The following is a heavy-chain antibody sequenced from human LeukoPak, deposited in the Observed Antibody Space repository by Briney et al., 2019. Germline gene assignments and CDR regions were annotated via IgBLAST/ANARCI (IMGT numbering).Heavy chain of an antibody. CDR1: GDSINSYY. Sequence: SETLSLTRTVSGDSINSYYWSWIRQPPGKGLEWIGYIYYSGSTTYNPSLKSRVTISVDTSKNQFSLRLSSVTAADTAVYYCAREGGYGSGFLAYWGQGALVTVSS. J-gene: IGHJ4*02. CDR2: IYYSGST. CDR3: AREGGYGSGFLAY. V-gene: IGHV4-59*01. D-gene: IGHD3-10*01.